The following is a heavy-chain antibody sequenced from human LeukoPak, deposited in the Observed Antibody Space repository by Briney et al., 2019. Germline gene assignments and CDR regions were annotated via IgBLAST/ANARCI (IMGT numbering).Heavy chain of an antibody. D-gene: IGHD6-19*01. V-gene: IGHV1-2*02. J-gene: IGHJ4*02. CDR2: INPNSGGT. Sequence: ASVKVSCKASGGTFSSYAISWVRQAPGQGLEWMGWINPNSGGTNYAQKFQGRVTMTRDTSISTAYMELSRLRSEDTAVYYCARARSGGWGQGTLVTVSS. CDR3: ARARSGG. CDR1: GGTFSSYA.